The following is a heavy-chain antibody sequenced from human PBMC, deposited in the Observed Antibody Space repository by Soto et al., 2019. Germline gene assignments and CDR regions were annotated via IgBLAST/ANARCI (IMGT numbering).Heavy chain of an antibody. CDR3: ARQGDMAATPADAFDI. CDR2: IYPGDSDA. D-gene: IGHD6-19*01. CDR1: GYSFAGYW. V-gene: IGHV5-51*01. J-gene: IGHJ3*02. Sequence: GESLKISCKGSGYSFAGYWITWVRQKPGKGLEWMGIIYPGDSDARYSPSFAGQVTISVDKSITTAYLHWSSLEASDSAVYYCARQGDMAATPADAFDIWGQGTLVTVSS.